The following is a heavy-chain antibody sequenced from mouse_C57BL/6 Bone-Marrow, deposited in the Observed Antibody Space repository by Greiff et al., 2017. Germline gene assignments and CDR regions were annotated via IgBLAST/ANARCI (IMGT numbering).Heavy chain of an antibody. CDR3: ASLITTVVGYYFDY. J-gene: IGHJ2*01. V-gene: IGHV1-55*01. D-gene: IGHD1-1*01. CDR2: IYPGSGST. Sequence: VKLQQPGAELVKPGASVKMSCKASGYTFTSYWITWVKQRPGQGLEWIGDIYPGSGSTNYNEKFKSKATLTVDKSSSTAYMQLSSLTSEDSAVYYCASLITTVVGYYFDYWGQGTTLTVSS. CDR1: GYTFTSYW.